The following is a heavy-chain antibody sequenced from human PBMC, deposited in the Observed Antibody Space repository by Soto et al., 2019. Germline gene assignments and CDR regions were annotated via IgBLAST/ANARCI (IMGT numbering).Heavy chain of an antibody. CDR3: ARDGSTVTTDRAAFDI. V-gene: IGHV3-33*01. D-gene: IGHD4-17*01. CDR1: GFTFSSYG. CDR2: IWYDGSNK. J-gene: IGHJ3*02. Sequence: GGSLRLSCAASGFTFSSYGMHWVRQAPGKGLEWVAVIWYDGSNKYYADSVKGRFTISRDNSRNTLYLQMNSLRAEDTAVYYCARDGSTVTTDRAAFDIWGQGTMVTVSS.